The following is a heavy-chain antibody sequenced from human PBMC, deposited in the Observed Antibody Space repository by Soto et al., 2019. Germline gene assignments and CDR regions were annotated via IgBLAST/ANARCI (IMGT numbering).Heavy chain of an antibody. CDR1: GGSISSSSYY. J-gene: IGHJ6*02. V-gene: IGHV4-39*01. Sequence: QLQLQESGPGLVKPSETLSLTCTVSGGSISSSSYYWGWIRQPPGKGLEWIGSIYYSGSTYYNPSLKSRVTISVDTSKNQFSLKLSSVTAADTAVYYCASWYSSRWGYYYYGMDVWGQGTTVTVSS. CDR2: IYYSGST. CDR3: ASWYSSRWGYYYYGMDV. D-gene: IGHD6-13*01.